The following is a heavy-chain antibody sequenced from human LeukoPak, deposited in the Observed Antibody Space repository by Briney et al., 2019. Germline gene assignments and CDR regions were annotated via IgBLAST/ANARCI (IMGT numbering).Heavy chain of an antibody. Sequence: GASVKVSCQASGFTFTSSAVQWVRQARGQRLEWIGWIVVGSGNTNYAQKSQERVTITRDMSTSTAYMELSSLRSEDTAVYYCAAAPYRSSSGIDYWGQGTLVTVSS. CDR2: IVVGSGNT. CDR1: GFTFTSSA. J-gene: IGHJ4*02. D-gene: IGHD6-6*01. CDR3: AAAPYRSSSGIDY. V-gene: IGHV1-58*01.